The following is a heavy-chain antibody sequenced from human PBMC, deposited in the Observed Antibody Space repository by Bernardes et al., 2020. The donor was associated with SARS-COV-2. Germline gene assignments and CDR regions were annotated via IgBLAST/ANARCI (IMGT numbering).Heavy chain of an antibody. CDR2: IYYSGST. V-gene: IGHV4-59*01. Sequence: SETLSLTCTVSGGSISSYYWSWIRQPPGKGLEWIGYIYYSGSTNYNPSLKSRVTISVDTSKNQFSLKLSSVTAADTAVYYCARVEQQLALYYYYYMDVWGKGTTVTVSS. D-gene: IGHD6-13*01. CDR3: ARVEQQLALYYYYYMDV. CDR1: GGSISSYY. J-gene: IGHJ6*03.